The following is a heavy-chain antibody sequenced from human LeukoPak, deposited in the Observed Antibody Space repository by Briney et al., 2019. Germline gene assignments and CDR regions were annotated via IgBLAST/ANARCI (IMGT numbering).Heavy chain of an antibody. CDR3: ATDLTRQNIVIRLRNGINWFDP. CDR2: FDPEDGET. Sequence: GASVKVSCKVSGYTLTELSMHWVRQAPGKGLEWMGGFDPEDGETIYAQKFQGRVTMTEGTSTDTAYMELSSLRSEDTAVYYCATDLTRQNIVIRLRNGINWFDPWGQGTLVTVSS. V-gene: IGHV1-24*01. D-gene: IGHD2/OR15-2a*01. J-gene: IGHJ5*02. CDR1: GYTLTELS.